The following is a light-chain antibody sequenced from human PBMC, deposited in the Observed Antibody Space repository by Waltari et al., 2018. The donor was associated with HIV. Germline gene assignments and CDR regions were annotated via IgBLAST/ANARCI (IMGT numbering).Light chain of an antibody. J-gene: IGLJ2*01. CDR1: SSDVGAYNF. Sequence: QSALTQPASVSGSPGQSITISCTGTSSDVGAYNFVSWYQQHPGKAPKLMIYDVSKRPSGISNRFSGSKSGNTASLTISGLQAEDEADYYCCSYTRSTSRVFGGGTKLTVL. CDR2: DVS. V-gene: IGLV2-14*03. CDR3: CSYTRSTSRV.